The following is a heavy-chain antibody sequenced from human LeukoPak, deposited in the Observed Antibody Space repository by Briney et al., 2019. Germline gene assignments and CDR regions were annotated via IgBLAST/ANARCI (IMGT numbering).Heavy chain of an antibody. CDR2: SSNDGRST. V-gene: IGHV3-30*03. D-gene: IGHD6-13*01. CDR3: ARDSSSWYTYYYYGMDV. Sequence: GGSLRLSCAPSGFTFSSYGIHWVRQAPGKGLEWVAVSSNDGRSTNHADSVKGRFTISRDNSKNTLYLQMNSLRAEDTAVYYCARDSSSWYTYYYYGMDVWGQGTTVTVSS. J-gene: IGHJ6*02. CDR1: GFTFSSYG.